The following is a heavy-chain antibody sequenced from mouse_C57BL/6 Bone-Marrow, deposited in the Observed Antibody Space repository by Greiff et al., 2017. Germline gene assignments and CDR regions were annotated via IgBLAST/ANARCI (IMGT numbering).Heavy chain of an antibody. CDR3: ARNDGYYNYYAMDY. V-gene: IGHV2-2*01. CDR1: GFSLTSYG. CDR2: IWSGGST. D-gene: IGHD2-3*01. Sequence: VQLQQSGPGLVQPSQSLSITCTVSGFSLTSYGVHWVRQSPGKGLEWLGVIWSGGSTDYNAAFISRLSISKDNSKSQVFVKMNSLQADDTAIYYCARNDGYYNYYAMDYWGQGTSVTVSS. J-gene: IGHJ4*01.